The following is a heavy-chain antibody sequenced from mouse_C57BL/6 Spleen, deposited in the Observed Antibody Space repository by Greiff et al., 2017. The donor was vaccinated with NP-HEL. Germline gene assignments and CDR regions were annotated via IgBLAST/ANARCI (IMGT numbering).Heavy chain of an antibody. CDR1: GYTFTSYW. J-gene: IGHJ2*01. D-gene: IGHD1-1*01. V-gene: IGHV1-55*01. CDR3: ARSGIWGYGSSCFDY. Sequence: QVQLQQPGAELVKPGASVKMSCKASGYTFTSYWITWVKQRPGQGLEWIGDIYPGSGSTNYNEKFKSKATLTVDTSSGEAYMRLRSLTSEDSAVDYCARSGIWGYGSSCFDYWGQGTTLTVSS. CDR2: IYPGSGST.